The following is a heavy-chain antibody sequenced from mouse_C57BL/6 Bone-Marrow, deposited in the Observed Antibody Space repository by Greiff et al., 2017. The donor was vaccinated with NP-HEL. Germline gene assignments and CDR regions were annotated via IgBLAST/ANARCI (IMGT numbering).Heavy chain of an antibody. J-gene: IGHJ2*01. CDR2: IDPSDSYT. CDR3: AIYGKLDY. V-gene: IGHV1-69*01. D-gene: IGHD2-1*01. CDR1: GYTFTSYW. Sequence: QVQLQQPGAELVMPGASVKLSCKASGYTFTSYWMHWVKQRPGQGLEWIGEIDPSDSYTNYNQKFKGKSTLTVDKSSSTAYMQLSSLTSEDSAVYYCAIYGKLDYWGQGTTLTVSS.